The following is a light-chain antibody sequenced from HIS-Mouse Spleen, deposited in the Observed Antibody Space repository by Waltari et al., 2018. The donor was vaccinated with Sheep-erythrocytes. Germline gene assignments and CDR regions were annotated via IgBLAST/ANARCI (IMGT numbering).Light chain of an antibody. CDR1: ALPKQS. CDR2: KDS. Sequence: SYELTQPPSVSVSPGQTARITCSGDALPKQSAYWYQQKPGQAPVLVIYKDSGRPSGIPGLFSGSSSGTTVTLTISGVQAEDEADDYCQSADSSGTYVVFGGGTKLTVL. CDR3: QSADSSGTYVV. V-gene: IGLV3-25*03. J-gene: IGLJ2*01.